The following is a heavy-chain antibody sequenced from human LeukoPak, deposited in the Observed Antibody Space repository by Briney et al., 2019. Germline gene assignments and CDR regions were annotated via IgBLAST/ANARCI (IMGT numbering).Heavy chain of an antibody. V-gene: IGHV4-34*01. CDR1: GGSLSDYY. J-gene: IGHJ4*02. CDR3: ARVLYYFDY. Sequence: SETLSLTCAVYGGSLSDYYWSWIRQPPGKGLEWIGEINHSGSTNYNPSLKSRVTISVHTSKNQFSLKLSSVTAADTAVYYCARVLYYFDYWGQGTLVTVSS. CDR2: INHSGST. D-gene: IGHD2-8*02.